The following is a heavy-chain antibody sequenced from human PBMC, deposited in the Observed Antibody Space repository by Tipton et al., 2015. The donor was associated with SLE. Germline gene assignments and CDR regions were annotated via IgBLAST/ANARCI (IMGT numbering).Heavy chain of an antibody. CDR2: INSDGSST. Sequence: SLRLSCAASGFTFSSYWMHWVRQAPGKGLVWVSRINSDGSSTSYADSVKGRFTISRDNAKNSLYLQMNSLRAEDTAVYYCARGGRLSRMYYFDYWGQGTLVTVSS. V-gene: IGHV3-74*01. J-gene: IGHJ4*02. D-gene: IGHD3-16*01. CDR3: ARGGRLSRMYYFDY. CDR1: GFTFSSYW.